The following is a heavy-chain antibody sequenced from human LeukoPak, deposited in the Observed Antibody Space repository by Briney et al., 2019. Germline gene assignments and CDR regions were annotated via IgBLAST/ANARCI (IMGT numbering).Heavy chain of an antibody. Sequence: GGSLRLSCAASGFTFSSYGMSWVRQAPGKGLEWVSAISGSGGSTYYADSVKGRFTISRDDANNSLYLQMNSLRAEDTAVYYCARDCEIGYSHGLCWGQGTLVTVSS. V-gene: IGHV3-23*01. CDR3: ARDCEIGYSHGLC. J-gene: IGHJ4*02. D-gene: IGHD5-18*01. CDR2: ISGSGGST. CDR1: GFTFSSYG.